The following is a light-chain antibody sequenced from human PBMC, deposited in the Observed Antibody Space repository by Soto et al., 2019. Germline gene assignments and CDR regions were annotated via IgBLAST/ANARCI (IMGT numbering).Light chain of an antibody. CDR3: CSYGGCSTFPHV. V-gene: IGLV2-23*03. CDR2: EGS. CDR1: SSDIGTYNL. Sequence: QSALTQPASVSGSPEQSITIYCTGTSSDIGTYNLVSWYQQHPGKAPKLIIYEGSERPSGVSNRFSGSKFGNTASLTISGLLPEDEADYYCCSYGGCSTFPHVFGTGTKLTVL. J-gene: IGLJ1*01.